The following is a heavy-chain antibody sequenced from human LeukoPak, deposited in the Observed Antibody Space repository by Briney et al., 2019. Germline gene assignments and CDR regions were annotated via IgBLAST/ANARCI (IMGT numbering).Heavy chain of an antibody. CDR3: TKSGPPDPY. V-gene: IGHV3-53*01. Sequence: GGSLRLSCAASGLTVSSNDMSWVRQAPGKGLEWVSFIYNGDNTYYAASVKGRFTISRDNAKNTLYLQMNSLRAEDTAMYYCTKSGPPDPYWGQGTMVTVSS. CDR2: IYNGDNT. D-gene: IGHD1-14*01. CDR1: GLTVSSND. J-gene: IGHJ3*01.